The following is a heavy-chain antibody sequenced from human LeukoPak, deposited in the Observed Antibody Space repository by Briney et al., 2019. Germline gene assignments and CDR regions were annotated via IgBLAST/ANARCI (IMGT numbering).Heavy chain of an antibody. CDR1: GGSISDSY. Sequence: PSEALSHTCTVSGGSISDSYWCWMRQSAGKGLEWIGRVYRSGSTNYNPSLKSRVVISVDTSKNQFSLNLASVTAADTAVYFCARGETLDETPPGWVYFSHWGPGTLVTVSS. CDR2: VYRSGST. D-gene: IGHD1-14*01. V-gene: IGHV4-4*07. J-gene: IGHJ1*01. CDR3: ARGETLDETPPGWVYFSH.